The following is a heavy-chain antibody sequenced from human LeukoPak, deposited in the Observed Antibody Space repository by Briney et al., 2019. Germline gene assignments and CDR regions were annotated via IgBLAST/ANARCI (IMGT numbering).Heavy chain of an antibody. CDR3: AETYYYGSGSLYY. D-gene: IGHD3-10*01. CDR1: GYTFTSNY. J-gene: IGHJ4*02. Sequence: ASVKVSCKAFGYTFTSNYMHWVRQAPGQGPEWMGVISPSGGSTTYAQKFQGRVTLTRDMSTSTDYLELSSLRSEDTAVYYCAETYYYGSGSLYYWGQGTLVTVSS. CDR2: ISPSGGST. V-gene: IGHV1-46*01.